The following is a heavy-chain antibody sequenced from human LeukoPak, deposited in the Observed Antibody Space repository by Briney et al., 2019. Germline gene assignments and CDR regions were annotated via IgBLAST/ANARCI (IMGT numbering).Heavy chain of an antibody. J-gene: IGHJ4*02. CDR2: ISSSSTFI. CDR3: ARDSSSYYFDY. Sequence: GGSLRLSCAASGFTFSTYTMNWVRQAPGKGLEWVSSISSSSTFIYYADSVKGRLTISRDNAKNSLYLQMNSLRAEDTAVYYCARDSSSYYFDYWGQGTLVTVSS. CDR1: GFTFSTYT. V-gene: IGHV3-21*01. D-gene: IGHD6-6*01.